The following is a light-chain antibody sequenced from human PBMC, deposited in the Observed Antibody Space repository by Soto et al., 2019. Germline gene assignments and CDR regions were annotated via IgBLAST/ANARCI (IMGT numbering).Light chain of an antibody. J-gene: IGKJ1*01. CDR2: GAS. CDR3: QQYGSSSWT. V-gene: IGKV3-20*01. Sequence: EIVLTQSPGTLSLSPGKRATLSCRASQSISSSYLAWYKQRPGQAPSLLIYGASSRATGIPDRFSGSGSGTEFTLTISRLQPEDFEVYYCQQYGSSSWTFGQGTKVDIK. CDR1: QSISSSY.